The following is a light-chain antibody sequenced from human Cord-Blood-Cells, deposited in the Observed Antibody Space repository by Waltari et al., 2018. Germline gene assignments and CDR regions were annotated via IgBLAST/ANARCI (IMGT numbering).Light chain of an antibody. J-gene: IGLJ1*01. V-gene: IGLV2-11*01. Sequence: QSALTQPRPVSRPPGPSVTISCTGTTSDVGGYNYVSWYQQHPGKAPKLMIYDVSKRPSGVPDRFSGSKSGNTASLTISGLQAEDEADYYCCSYAGSYTYVFGTGTKVTVL. CDR2: DVS. CDR3: CSYAGSYTYV. CDR1: TSDVGGYNY.